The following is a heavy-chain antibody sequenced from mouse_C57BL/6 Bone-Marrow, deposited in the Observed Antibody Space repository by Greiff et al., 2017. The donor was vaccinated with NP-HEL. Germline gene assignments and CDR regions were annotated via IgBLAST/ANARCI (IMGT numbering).Heavy chain of an antibody. Sequence: EVQGVESGGGLVKPGGSLKLSCAASGFTFSSYTMSWVRQTPEKRLEWVATISGGGGNTYYPDSVKGRFTISRDNAKNTLYLQMSSLRSEDTALYYWARESYYYGFAYWGQGTLVTVSA. CDR1: GFTFSSYT. J-gene: IGHJ3*01. CDR3: ARESYYYGFAY. V-gene: IGHV5-9*01. CDR2: ISGGGGNT. D-gene: IGHD1-1*01.